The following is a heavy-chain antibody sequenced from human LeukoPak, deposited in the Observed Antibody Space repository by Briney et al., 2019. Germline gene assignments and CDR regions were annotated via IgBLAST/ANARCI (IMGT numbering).Heavy chain of an antibody. D-gene: IGHD2-2*01. J-gene: IGHJ5*02. Sequence: GRSLRLSCAASGFTFDDYAMHWVRQAPGKGLEWVSGISWNSGSIDYADSVKGRFTSSRDNAKNSLYLQMNSLRTKDTAVYYCARARSVVVVPAALDPWGQGTLVTVSS. CDR2: ISWNSGSI. CDR3: ARARSVVVVPAALDP. CDR1: GFTFDDYA. V-gene: IGHV3-9*01.